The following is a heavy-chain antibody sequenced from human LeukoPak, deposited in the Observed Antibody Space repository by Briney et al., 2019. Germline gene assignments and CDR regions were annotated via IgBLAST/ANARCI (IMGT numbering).Heavy chain of an antibody. D-gene: IGHD5-18*01. Sequence: PSETLSLTCAVSGYSISSGYYWGWIRQPPGKGLEWIGSIYHSGSTYYNPSLKSRVTISVDTSKNQFSLKLSSVTAADTAVYYCARVHSYGYYYYGMDVWGKGTTVTVSS. V-gene: IGHV4-38-2*01. CDR3: ARVHSYGYYYYGMDV. J-gene: IGHJ6*04. CDR1: GYSISSGYY. CDR2: IYHSGST.